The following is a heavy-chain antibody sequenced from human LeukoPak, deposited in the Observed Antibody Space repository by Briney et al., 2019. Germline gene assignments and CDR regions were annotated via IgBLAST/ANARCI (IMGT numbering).Heavy chain of an antibody. D-gene: IGHD2-21*01. V-gene: IGHV4-59*01. Sequence: SETLSLTCTVSGGSISGYYWSWIRQPPGKGLEWIGYVYYSGSTNYNPSLKSRVTMSVATSKNQFSLKLNSVTAADTAVYYCARGGESHLNWLVPWGQGTLVTVSS. CDR2: VYYSGST. J-gene: IGHJ5*02. CDR3: ARGGESHLNWLVP. CDR1: GGSISGYY.